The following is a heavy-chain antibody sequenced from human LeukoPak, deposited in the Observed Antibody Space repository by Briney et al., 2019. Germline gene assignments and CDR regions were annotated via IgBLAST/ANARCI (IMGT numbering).Heavy chain of an antibody. CDR1: GYTFTNYI. D-gene: IGHD1-26*01. V-gene: IGHV1-3*01. Sequence: ASVKVSCKASGYTFTNYIIHWVRQAPGQRLEWMGWINAGNGNTEYSQKFQDRVTVTRDTSATTAYMELSSLRSEDTAVYYCALVVTRLREGDYYYDMDVWGQGTTVTVSS. J-gene: IGHJ6*02. CDR3: ALVVTRLREGDYYYDMDV. CDR2: INAGNGNT.